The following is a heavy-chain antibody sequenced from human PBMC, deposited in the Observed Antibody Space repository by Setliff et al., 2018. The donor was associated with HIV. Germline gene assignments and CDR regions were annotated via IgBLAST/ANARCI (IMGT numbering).Heavy chain of an antibody. CDR1: GVFVSSGVYY. Sequence: SETLSLTCSVSGVFVSSGVYYWSWIRQPPGKRLEWSGYIYYSESTTYTPSLKSRVSIPVDTSKNQFSLKLRSVTAADTAVYYCARESPSSSWFYFDFWGQGTLVTVSS. V-gene: IGHV4-61*08. CDR2: IYYSEST. D-gene: IGHD6-13*01. J-gene: IGHJ4*02. CDR3: ARESPSSSWFYFDF.